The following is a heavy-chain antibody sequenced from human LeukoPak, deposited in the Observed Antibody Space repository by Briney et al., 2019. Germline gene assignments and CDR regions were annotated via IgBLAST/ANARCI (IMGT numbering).Heavy chain of an antibody. V-gene: IGHV3-33*06. CDR2: IWYDGSNK. D-gene: IGHD6-13*01. Sequence: PGGSLRLSCAASGFTFSSHGMHWVRQAPGKGLEWVAVIWYDGSNKYYAGSVKGRFTISRDNSKNTLYLQMNSLRAEDTAVYYCAKDPRIAAAEDYWGQGTLVTVSS. CDR1: GFTFSSHG. J-gene: IGHJ4*02. CDR3: AKDPRIAAAEDY.